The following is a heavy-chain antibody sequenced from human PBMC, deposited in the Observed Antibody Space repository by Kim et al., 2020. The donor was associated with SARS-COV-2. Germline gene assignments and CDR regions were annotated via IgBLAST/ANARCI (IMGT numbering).Heavy chain of an antibody. D-gene: IGHD6-13*01. Sequence: TNYNPALKSRVTISVDPSKNQFSLKLSSVTAADTAVYYCARGYSSSWHDYWGQGTLVTVSS. CDR3: ARGYSSSWHDY. J-gene: IGHJ4*02. CDR2: T. V-gene: IGHV4-4*09.